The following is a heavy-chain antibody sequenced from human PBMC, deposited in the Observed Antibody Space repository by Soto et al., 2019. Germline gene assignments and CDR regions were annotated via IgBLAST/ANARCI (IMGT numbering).Heavy chain of an antibody. CDR2: ISWNSGSI. Sequence: EVQLVESGGALVQPGRSLRLSCAASGLTFDDYAMHWVRQAPGKGLEWVAGISWNSGSIAYADSVKGRFTISRDNAKNSLYLKMNSLRTDDTALYYCAKDSNSGRRQGGVFDTWGQGTLVTVSS. CDR3: AKDSNSGRRQGGVFDT. J-gene: IGHJ5*02. D-gene: IGHD6-19*01. V-gene: IGHV3-9*01. CDR1: GLTFDDYA.